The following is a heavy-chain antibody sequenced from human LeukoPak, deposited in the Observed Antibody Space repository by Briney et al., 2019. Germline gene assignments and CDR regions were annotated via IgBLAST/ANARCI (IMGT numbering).Heavy chain of an antibody. Sequence: GGSLRLSCVASVFNFSNYAMHWVRQAPGKGLEWVAVISYDGSEKYYAESVKGRFTISRDKSKNTLSLQMNSLKPEDTAVFYCARSGSSGWVYYYYNYMDVWGKGTTVTVSS. D-gene: IGHD6-19*01. V-gene: IGHV3-30*04. CDR2: ISYDGSEK. CDR3: ARSGSSGWVYYYYNYMDV. J-gene: IGHJ6*03. CDR1: VFNFSNYA.